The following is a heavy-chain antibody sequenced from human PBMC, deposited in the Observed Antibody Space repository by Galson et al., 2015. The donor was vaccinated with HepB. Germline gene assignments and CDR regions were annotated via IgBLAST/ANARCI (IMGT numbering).Heavy chain of an antibody. V-gene: IGHV4-34*01. D-gene: IGHD5-12*01. CDR2: INHSGST. CDR1: GGSFSGYY. J-gene: IGHJ4*02. CDR3: ARGGAYGFDY. Sequence: ETLSLTCAVYGGSFSGYYWRWIRQPPGKGLEWIGEINHSGSTNHNPSLKSRVTISVDKSKNQFSLKLRFVTAADTAVYFCARGGAYGFDYWGQGTLVTVSS.